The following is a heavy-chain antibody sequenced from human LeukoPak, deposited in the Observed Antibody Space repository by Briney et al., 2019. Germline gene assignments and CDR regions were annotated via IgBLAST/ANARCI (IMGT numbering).Heavy chain of an antibody. CDR1: GFTFSSYS. V-gene: IGHV3-21*01. Sequence: GGSLRLSCAASGFTFSSYSMNWVRQAPGKGLEWVSSISSSSSYIYYADSVKGRFTISRDNAKNSLYLQMNSLRAEDTAVYYCARAGIAAAKGPDYWGQGTLVTVSS. CDR2: ISSSSSYI. D-gene: IGHD6-13*01. CDR3: ARAGIAAAKGPDY. J-gene: IGHJ4*02.